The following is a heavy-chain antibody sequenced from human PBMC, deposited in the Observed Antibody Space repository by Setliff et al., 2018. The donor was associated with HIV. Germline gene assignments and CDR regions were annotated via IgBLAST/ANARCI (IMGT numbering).Heavy chain of an antibody. Sequence: SVKVSCKASGGTFSSFAIHWVRQAPGQGLEWMGGIIPIFGPTNYAQKFQGRVTITADESTTTAYMELSSLRSEDTAVYYCARERNYGVNRPFDYWGQGTLVTVSS. J-gene: IGHJ4*02. CDR1: GGTFSSFA. CDR2: IIPIFGPT. V-gene: IGHV1-69*13. D-gene: IGHD4-17*01. CDR3: ARERNYGVNRPFDY.